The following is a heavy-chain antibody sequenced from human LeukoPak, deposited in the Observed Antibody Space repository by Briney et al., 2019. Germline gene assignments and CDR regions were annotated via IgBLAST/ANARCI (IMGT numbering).Heavy chain of an antibody. CDR3: ARRGYDSSGYYYAY. CDR2: IYYSGST. Sequence: SETLSLTCTVSGGSIGSSSYYWGWIRQPPGKGLEWIGSIYYSGSTYYNPSLKSRVTISVDTSKNQFSLKLSSVTAADTAVYYCARRGYDSSGYYYAYWGQGTLVTVSS. V-gene: IGHV4-39*01. CDR1: GGSIGSSSYY. D-gene: IGHD3-22*01. J-gene: IGHJ4*02.